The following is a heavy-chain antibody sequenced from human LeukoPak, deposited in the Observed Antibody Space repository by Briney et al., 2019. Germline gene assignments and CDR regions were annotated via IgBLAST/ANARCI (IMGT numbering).Heavy chain of an antibody. CDR1: GGSISSSSSY. CDR3: ARPQYYYDSSGYHDAFDI. CDR2: IYYSGST. V-gene: IGHV4-39*07. J-gene: IGHJ3*02. Sequence: SETLSLTCTVSGGSISSSSSYWGWIRQPPGKGLEWIGTIYYSGSTNYNPSLKSRVTISVDTSKNQFSLKLSSVTAADTAVYYCARPQYYYDSSGYHDAFDIWGQGTMVTVSS. D-gene: IGHD3-22*01.